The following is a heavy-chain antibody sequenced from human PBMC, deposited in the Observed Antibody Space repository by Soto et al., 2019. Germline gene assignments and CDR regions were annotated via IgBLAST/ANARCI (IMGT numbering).Heavy chain of an antibody. CDR1: GYGFTTYG. D-gene: IGHD1-1*01. V-gene: IGHV1-18*01. CDR2: ISAHNGNT. Sequence: QVHLVQSGAQVKKPGASVKVSCKVSGYGFTTYGITWVRQAPGQGLEWMAWISAHNGNTNYAQRLQGRVTMTRDTTTSTAHKKLRRLRSDATAVYYCARGRYGDYWGQGALVTVSS. J-gene: IGHJ4*02. CDR3: ARGRYGDY.